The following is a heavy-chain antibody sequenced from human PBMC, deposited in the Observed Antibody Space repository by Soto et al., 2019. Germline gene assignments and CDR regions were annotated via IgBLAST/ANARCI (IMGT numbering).Heavy chain of an antibody. CDR1: GFTFSSYG. J-gene: IGHJ4*02. CDR3: AKDFVDTAMGTGLDY. Sequence: GGSLRLSCAASGFTFSSYGVHWVRQAPGKGLEWVAVISYDGSNKYYADSVKGRFTISRDNSKNTLYLQMNSLRAEDTAVYYCAKDFVDTAMGTGLDYWGQGTLVTVSS. D-gene: IGHD5-18*01. V-gene: IGHV3-30*18. CDR2: ISYDGSNK.